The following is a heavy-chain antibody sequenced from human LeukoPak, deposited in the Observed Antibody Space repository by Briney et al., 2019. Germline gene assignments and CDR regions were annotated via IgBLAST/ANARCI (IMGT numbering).Heavy chain of an antibody. Sequence: SETLCLTCTVSGGPISSGSYYRSWIRQPAGKGLEWIGRIYTSGSTNYNPSLKSRVTISVDTSKNQFSLKLSSVTAADTAVYYCARDHQGYSYGYWFDPWGQGTLVTVSS. CDR3: ARDHQGYSYGYWFDP. J-gene: IGHJ5*02. CDR1: GGPISSGSYY. V-gene: IGHV4-61*02. D-gene: IGHD5-18*01. CDR2: IYTSGST.